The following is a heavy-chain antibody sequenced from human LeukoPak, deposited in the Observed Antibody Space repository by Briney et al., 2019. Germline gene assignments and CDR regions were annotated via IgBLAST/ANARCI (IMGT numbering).Heavy chain of an antibody. CDR3: AKDRGDYCSGGSCYSYYYYGMDV. J-gene: IGHJ6*02. V-gene: IGHV3-30*18. D-gene: IGHD2-15*01. Sequence: GRSLRLSCAASAPTFTTYCMHWVRQAPGKGLEWVAVIAKDGSNKYYADSVKGRFTISRDNSKNTLYLQMNSLRAEDTAVYYCAKDRGDYCSGGSCYSYYYYGMDVWGQGTTVTVSS. CDR1: APTFTTYC. CDR2: IAKDGSNK.